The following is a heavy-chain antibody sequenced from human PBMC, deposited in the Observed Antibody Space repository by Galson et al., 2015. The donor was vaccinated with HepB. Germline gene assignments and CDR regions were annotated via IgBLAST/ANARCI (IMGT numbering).Heavy chain of an antibody. D-gene: IGHD3-10*01. Sequence: SVKVSCKASGGTFSSYAISWVRQAPGQGLEWMGGIIPIFGTANYAQKFQGRVTITADESTSTAYMELSSLRSEDTAVYYCARVGPTGYYGSGSYASYFDYWGQGTLVTVSS. J-gene: IGHJ4*02. CDR2: IIPIFGTA. CDR3: ARVGPTGYYGSGSYASYFDY. V-gene: IGHV1-69*13. CDR1: GGTFSSYA.